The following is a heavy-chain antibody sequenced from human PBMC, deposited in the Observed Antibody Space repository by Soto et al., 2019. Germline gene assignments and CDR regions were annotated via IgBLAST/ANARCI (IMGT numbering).Heavy chain of an antibody. Sequence: EVQLVESGGGLVQPGGSLRLSCAASGFTFSSYWMHWVRHAPGKGLVWVSRINTDGSATTNADSVKGRFTISRDNAKNTLYLQMNSRRGEDTAVYYCVRDSYSGTPGIYYGMDVWGKGTTVTVSS. J-gene: IGHJ6*04. CDR3: VRDSYSGTPGIYYGMDV. CDR1: GFTFSSYW. CDR2: INTDGSAT. V-gene: IGHV3-74*01. D-gene: IGHD1-26*01.